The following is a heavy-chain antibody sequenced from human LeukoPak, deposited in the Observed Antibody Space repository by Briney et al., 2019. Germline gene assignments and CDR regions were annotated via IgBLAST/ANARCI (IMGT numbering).Heavy chain of an antibody. Sequence: PGGSLRLSCAASGFTFNTYWMHWVRQAPGKGLVWVSRINSDGSSTSYADSVKGRFTIPRDNAKNTLYLQMNSLRAEDTAVYYCVRGGVAAACLDYWGQGTLVTVSS. D-gene: IGHD6-13*01. CDR1: GFTFNTYW. J-gene: IGHJ4*02. CDR2: INSDGSST. V-gene: IGHV3-74*01. CDR3: VRGGVAAACLDY.